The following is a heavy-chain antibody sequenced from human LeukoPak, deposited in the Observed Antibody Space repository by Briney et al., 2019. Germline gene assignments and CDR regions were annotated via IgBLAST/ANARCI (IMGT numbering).Heavy chain of an antibody. D-gene: IGHD3-10*01. CDR2: IWHDGSHK. CDR3: AREIFSSGSYPDF. V-gene: IGHV3-33*01. J-gene: IGHJ4*02. CDR1: GFAFNTYA. Sequence: GKSLRLSCAASGFAFNTYAMHWVRQAPGQGLEWVALIWHDGSHKFYSNSVRGQFTISRDNSKNTVSLQMNNLRPEDTADYYCAREIFSSGSYPDFWGQGTLVTVSS.